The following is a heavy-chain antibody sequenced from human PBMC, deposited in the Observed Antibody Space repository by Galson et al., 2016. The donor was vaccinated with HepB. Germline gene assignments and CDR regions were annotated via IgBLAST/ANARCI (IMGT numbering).Heavy chain of an antibody. CDR3: ARSHLLGRGFGS. D-gene: IGHD7-27*01. CDR1: GDSVSNNNAG. CDR2: TFYRSDWQN. J-gene: IGHJ4*02. Sequence: CAISGDSVSNNNAGWYWIRQSPSRGLECLGRTFYRSDWQNDYAESVKSRITINPDTSKNEFSLHLSSGTPEDTGVYYCARSHLLGRGFGSWGQGTLVTVSS. V-gene: IGHV6-1*01.